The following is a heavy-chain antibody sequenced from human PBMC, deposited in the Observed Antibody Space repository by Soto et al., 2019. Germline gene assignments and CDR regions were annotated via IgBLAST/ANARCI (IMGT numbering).Heavy chain of an antibody. CDR2: ISYDGSNK. CDR3: AKAWGVGARTLDY. Sequence: QVQLVESGGGVVQPGRSLRLSCAASRFTFSSYGMHWVRQAPGKGLEWVALISYDGSNKYNADSVKGRFTISRDNSKNTLYLQMNSLRAEDTAVYYCAKAWGVGARTLDYWGQGTLVTVSS. J-gene: IGHJ4*02. V-gene: IGHV3-30*18. CDR1: RFTFSSYG. D-gene: IGHD1-26*01.